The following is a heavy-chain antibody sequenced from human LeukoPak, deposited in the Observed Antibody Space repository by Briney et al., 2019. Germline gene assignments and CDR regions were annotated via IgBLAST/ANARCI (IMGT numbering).Heavy chain of an antibody. CDR3: ARRGYCSSTSCYDFDY. J-gene: IGHJ4*02. V-gene: IGHV4-39*01. D-gene: IGHD2-2*01. CDR1: GGTISSSSYY. CDR2: IYYSGST. Sequence: SETLSLTCTVSGGTISSSSYYWGWIRQPPGKGLEWIGSIYYSGSTYYNPSLKSRVTISVDTSKNQFSLKLSSVTAADTAVYYCARRGYCSSTSCYDFDYWGQGTLVTVSS.